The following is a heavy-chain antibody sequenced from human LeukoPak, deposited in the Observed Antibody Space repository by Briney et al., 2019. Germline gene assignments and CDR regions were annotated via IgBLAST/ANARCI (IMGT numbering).Heavy chain of an antibody. D-gene: IGHD1-26*01. Sequence: GSLRLSCTASGFXFSGSAIDWDRQSSGKGLEWVGQIDKKDKGYATATAYAASVKGRFTIPRDDSINTAYLQMKSLKTEDTALYYCTRDSGTYNWFDPWGQGTLVTVSS. V-gene: IGHV3-73*01. J-gene: IGHJ5*02. CDR3: TRDSGTYNWFDP. CDR1: GFXFSGSA. CDR2: IDKKDKGYATAT.